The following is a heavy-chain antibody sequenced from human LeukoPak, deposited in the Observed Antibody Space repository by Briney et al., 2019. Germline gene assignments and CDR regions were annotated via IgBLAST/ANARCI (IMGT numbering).Heavy chain of an antibody. J-gene: IGHJ5*02. CDR2: IHYSGST. D-gene: IGHD6-19*01. Sequence: PSETLSLTCTVSGGSISSYYWSWIRQPPGKGLEWIGYIHYSGSTNYNPSLKSRVTISVDTSKNQFSLKLSSVTAADTAVYYCARAVAMTGAFRDNWFDPWGQGTLVTVSS. CDR1: GGSISSYY. V-gene: IGHV4-59*01. CDR3: ARAVAMTGAFRDNWFDP.